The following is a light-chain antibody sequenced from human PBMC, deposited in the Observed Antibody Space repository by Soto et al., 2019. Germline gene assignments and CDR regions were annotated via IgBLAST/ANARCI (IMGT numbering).Light chain of an antibody. Sequence: IEVTQSPSSLAASLGDRVTITCRASQTIGTYVNWYQQKSGAAPELLIYDASTLQSGVPSRFRGGASGTDFTLTISSLQLDDFATYYCQQSYNTPLTFGQGTKVEIK. CDR1: QTIGTY. J-gene: IGKJ1*01. V-gene: IGKV1-39*01. CDR3: QQSYNTPLT. CDR2: DAS.